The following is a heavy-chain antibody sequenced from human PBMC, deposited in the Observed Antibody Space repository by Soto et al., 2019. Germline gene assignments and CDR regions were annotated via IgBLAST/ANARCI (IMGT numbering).Heavy chain of an antibody. CDR3: ARGAELLWFGELLSSYYYYYMDF. D-gene: IGHD3-10*01. V-gene: IGHV4-34*01. J-gene: IGHJ6*03. CDR1: GGSFSGYY. CDR2: INHSGST. Sequence: SETLSLTCAVYGGSFSGYYWSWIRQPPGKGLEWIGEINHSGSTNYNPSLKSRVTISVDTSKNQFSLKLSSVTAADTAVYYCARGAELLWFGELLSSYYYYYMDFSGKGTTVTVSS.